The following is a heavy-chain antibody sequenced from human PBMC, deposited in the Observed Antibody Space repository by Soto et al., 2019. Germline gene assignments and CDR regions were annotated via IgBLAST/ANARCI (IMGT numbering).Heavy chain of an antibody. D-gene: IGHD5-12*01. CDR1: GGAFSGYL. V-gene: IGHV4-34*01. CDR2: INHSGST. Sequence: SETLSLTCTVYGGAFSGYLWNWVRQPPGKGLEWIGEINHSGSTDYTPSLRSRVTMSLDTSKNHFSLKLSSVTAADTAVYYCARGPRWLQLQYFQHWGQGTLVTVSS. CDR3: ARGPRWLQLQYFQH. J-gene: IGHJ1*01.